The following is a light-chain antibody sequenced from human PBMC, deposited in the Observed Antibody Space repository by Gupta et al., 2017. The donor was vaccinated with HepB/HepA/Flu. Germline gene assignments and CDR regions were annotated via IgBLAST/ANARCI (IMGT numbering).Light chain of an antibody. CDR3: MQALQTRIT. J-gene: IGKJ5*01. V-gene: IGKV2-28*01. Sequence: DIVMTQSPLSLHVTPGEPASISCRSSQSLLHSNGYNYLDWYLQKPGQSPQLLIYLGSNRASGVPDRFSGSGSGTDFTLKISRVEAEDVGVYYCMQALQTRITFGQGTRLEIK. CDR2: LGS. CDR1: QSLLHSNGYNY.